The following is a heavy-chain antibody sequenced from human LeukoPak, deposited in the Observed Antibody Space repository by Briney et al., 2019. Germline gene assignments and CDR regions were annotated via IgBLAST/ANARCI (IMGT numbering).Heavy chain of an antibody. CDR2: INHSGST. CDR1: GGSFSGYY. J-gene: IGHJ6*03. Sequence: SETLSLTCAVYGGSFSGYYWSWIRQPPGKGLEWIGEINHSGSTNYNPSLKSRVTISVDTPKNQFSLKLSSVTAADTAVYYCARGKSPRITMIVVVNRGYYMDVWGKGTTVTVS. D-gene: IGHD3-22*01. V-gene: IGHV4-34*01. CDR3: ARGKSPRITMIVVVNRGYYMDV.